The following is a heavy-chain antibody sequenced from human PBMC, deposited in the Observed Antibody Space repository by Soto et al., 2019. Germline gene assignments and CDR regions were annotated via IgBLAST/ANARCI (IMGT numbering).Heavy chain of an antibody. Sequence: PGGSLRLSCAASGFTFSDYYMSWIRQAPGKGLEWVSYISSSGSTIYYADSVKGRFTISRDNAKNSLYLQMNSLRAEDTAVYYCARGITMIVAHSWDWFEPWGQGTLVTVSS. CDR1: GFTFSDYY. V-gene: IGHV3-11*01. CDR2: ISSSGSTI. J-gene: IGHJ5*02. CDR3: ARGITMIVAHSWDWFEP. D-gene: IGHD3-22*01.